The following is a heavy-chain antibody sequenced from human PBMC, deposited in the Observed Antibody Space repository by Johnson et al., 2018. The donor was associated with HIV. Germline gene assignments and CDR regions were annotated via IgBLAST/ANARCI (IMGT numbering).Heavy chain of an antibody. V-gene: IGHV3-30*02. J-gene: IGHJ3*02. Sequence: QVQLVESGGGVVQPGGSLRLSCAASGFTFSSYGMHWVRQAPGKGLEWVAFIRYDGSNKDYVDSVKGRFTISRDNAKNSLYLQMNSLRAEDTAVYYCARVSTVVTGDAFDIWGQGTMVTVSS. D-gene: IGHD4-23*01. CDR2: IRYDGSNK. CDR3: ARVSTVVTGDAFDI. CDR1: GFTFSSYG.